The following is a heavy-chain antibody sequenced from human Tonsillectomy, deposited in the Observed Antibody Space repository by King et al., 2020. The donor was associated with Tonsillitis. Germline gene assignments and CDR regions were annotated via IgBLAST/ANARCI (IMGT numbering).Heavy chain of an antibody. CDR1: GGSISSGGYY. Sequence: QLQESGPGLVKPSQTLSLTCTVSGGSISSGGYYWSWIRQHPGQGLGLIGYIYFSGSTNYNPSLKSRVTISVDTAKNQFSPTLSSVTAADTAVYYCLRGVTSPFDYWGQGTLVTVSS. CDR3: LRGVTSPFDY. V-gene: IGHV4-31*03. CDR2: IYFSGST. D-gene: IGHD3-10*01. J-gene: IGHJ4*02.